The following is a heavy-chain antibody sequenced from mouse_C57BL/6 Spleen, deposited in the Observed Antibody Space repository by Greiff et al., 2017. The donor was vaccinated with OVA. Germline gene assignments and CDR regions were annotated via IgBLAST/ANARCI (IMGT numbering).Heavy chain of an antibody. CDR3: AREGTSWFAY. Sequence: EVQLVESGGDLVKPGGSLKLSCAASGFTFSSYGMSCVRQTPDKRLEWVATISSGGSYTYYPDSVKGRFTISRDNAKNTLYLQLSSLKSEDTAMYYCAREGTSWFAYWGQGTLVTVSA. CDR2: ISSGGSYT. D-gene: IGHD3-3*01. J-gene: IGHJ3*01. CDR1: GFTFSSYG. V-gene: IGHV5-6*01.